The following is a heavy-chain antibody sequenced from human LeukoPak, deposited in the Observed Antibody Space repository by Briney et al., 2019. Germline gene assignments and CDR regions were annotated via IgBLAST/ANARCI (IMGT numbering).Heavy chain of an antibody. J-gene: IGHJ4*02. D-gene: IGHD3-10*01. Sequence: SVKVSCKASGGTFSSYAISWVRQAPGQGLEWMGGIIPIFGTASYAQKFQGRVTITADESTSTAYMELSSLRSEDTAVYYCARIGPLLWFGELFSDYWGQGTLVTVSS. CDR1: GGTFSSYA. CDR3: ARIGPLLWFGELFSDY. CDR2: IIPIFGTA. V-gene: IGHV1-69*13.